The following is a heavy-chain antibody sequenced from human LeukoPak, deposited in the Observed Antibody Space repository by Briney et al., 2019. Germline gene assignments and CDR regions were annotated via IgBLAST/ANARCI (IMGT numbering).Heavy chain of an antibody. CDR3: ARVGSSTNGEIDY. CDR1: GGSISSYY. Sequence: SETLSLTCTVSGGSISSYYWSWIRQPPGKGLEWIGYTYSSGSANYNPSLKSRVTLSVDTSKNQFSLKLSSVTAADTAVYYCARVGSSTNGEIDYWGQGTLVTVSS. V-gene: IGHV4-59*01. J-gene: IGHJ4*02. CDR2: TYSSGSA. D-gene: IGHD2-2*01.